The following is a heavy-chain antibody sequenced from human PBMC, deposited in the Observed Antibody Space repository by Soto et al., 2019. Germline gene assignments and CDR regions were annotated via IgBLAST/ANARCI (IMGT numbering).Heavy chain of an antibody. V-gene: IGHV3-30-3*01. Sequence: GGSLRLSCAASGFTFSSYAMHWVRQAPGKGLEWVAVISYDGSNKYYADSVKGRFTISRDNSKNTLYLQMNSLRAEDTAVYYCARVPRRNFDWLTHFDYWGQGTLVTVSS. CDR1: GFTFSSYA. CDR2: ISYDGSNK. J-gene: IGHJ4*02. D-gene: IGHD3-9*01. CDR3: ARVPRRNFDWLTHFDY.